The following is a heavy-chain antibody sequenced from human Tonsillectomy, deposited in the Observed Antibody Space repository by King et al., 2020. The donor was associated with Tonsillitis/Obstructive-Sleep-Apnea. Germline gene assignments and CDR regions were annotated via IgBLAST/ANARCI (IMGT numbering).Heavy chain of an antibody. V-gene: IGHV3-74*02. D-gene: IGHD2-2*01. CDR2: INSDGSST. CDR1: GFTFSSYW. J-gene: IGHJ4*02. CDR3: APGGCSSTSCRTGPPPGFDY. Sequence: VQLVESGGGLVQPGGSLRLSCAASGFTFSSYWMHWVRQAPGKGLVWVSRINSDGSSTSYADSVKGRFTISRDNAKNTLYLQINSLIAEDTAVYYCAPGGCSSTSCRTGPPPGFDYWGQGTLVTVSS.